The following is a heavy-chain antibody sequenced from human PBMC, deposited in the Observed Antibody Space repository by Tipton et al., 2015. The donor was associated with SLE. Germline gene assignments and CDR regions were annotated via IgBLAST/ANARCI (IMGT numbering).Heavy chain of an antibody. J-gene: IGHJ6*03. CDR2: IYHSGST. CDR1: GYSISSGYY. D-gene: IGHD2-2*01. Sequence: TLSLTCTVSGYSISSGYYWGWIRQPPGKGLEWIGSIYHSGSTYYNPSLKSRVTISVDTSKNQFSLKLSSVTAADTAVYYCARGGRAAANYYYYYMDVWGKGTTVTVSS. V-gene: IGHV4-38-2*02. CDR3: ARGGRAAANYYYYYMDV.